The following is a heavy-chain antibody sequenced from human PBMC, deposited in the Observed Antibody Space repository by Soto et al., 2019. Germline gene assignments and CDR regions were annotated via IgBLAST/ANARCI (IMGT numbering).Heavy chain of an antibody. CDR2: ISGSGGST. J-gene: IGHJ4*02. Sequence: PGGSLRLSCAASGLTFSSYAMSWVRQAPGKGLEWVSAISGSGGSTYYADSVKGRFTISRDNFKNTLYLQMNSLRAEDTAVYDCDVTTVTTWVFDYWGQGTLVTVSS. D-gene: IGHD4-17*01. V-gene: IGHV3-23*01. CDR1: GLTFSSYA. CDR3: DVTTVTTWVFDY.